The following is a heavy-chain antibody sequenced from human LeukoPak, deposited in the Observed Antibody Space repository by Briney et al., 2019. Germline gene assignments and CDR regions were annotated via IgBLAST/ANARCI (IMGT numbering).Heavy chain of an antibody. CDR1: GGSISSGGYY. CDR3: ARGNGDYGAPYWYFDL. V-gene: IGHV4-31*03. D-gene: IGHD4-17*01. Sequence: SQTLSLTCTVSGGSISSGGYYWSWIRQHPGKGLGWIGYIYYSGSTYYNPSLKSRVTISVDTSKNQFSLKLSSVTAADTAVYYCARGNGDYGAPYWYFDLWGRGTLVTVSS. CDR2: IYYSGST. J-gene: IGHJ2*01.